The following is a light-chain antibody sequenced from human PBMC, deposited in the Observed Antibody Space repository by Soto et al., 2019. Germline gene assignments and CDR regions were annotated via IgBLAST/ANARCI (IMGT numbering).Light chain of an antibody. CDR3: QQSFSAPLT. V-gene: IGKV1-39*01. Sequence: DVQMTQSASSLSASIGDRVTITCRASQNIKKYLNWYRQKPGKAPDLLIYTASSLQVGFPSRFSGSGSGTDFSLTITSLQPEDSAIYFCQQSFSAPLTFGGGNK. CDR2: TAS. J-gene: IGKJ4*01. CDR1: QNIKKY.